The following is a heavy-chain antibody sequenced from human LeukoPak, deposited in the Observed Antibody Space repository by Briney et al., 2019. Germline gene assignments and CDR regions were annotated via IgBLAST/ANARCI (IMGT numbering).Heavy chain of an antibody. D-gene: IGHD1-26*01. CDR3: ARTIVGATRHDY. V-gene: IGHV1-2*06. Sequence: ASVKVSCKASGYTFTGYYMHWVRQAPGQGLEWMGRINPNSGGTNYAQKFQGRVTMTMDTSISTAYMELSRLRSDDTAVYYCARTIVGATRHDYWGQGTLVTVSS. CDR1: GYTFTGYY. J-gene: IGHJ4*02. CDR2: INPNSGGT.